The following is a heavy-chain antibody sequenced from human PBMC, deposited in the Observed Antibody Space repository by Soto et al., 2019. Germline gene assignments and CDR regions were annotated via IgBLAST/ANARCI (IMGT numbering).Heavy chain of an antibody. CDR3: ARDASRDYYDSSGSYYLDY. CDR1: GGTFSSYT. Sequence: ASVKVSCKASGGTFSSYTISWVRQAPGQGLEWMGRIIPILGIANYAQKFQGRVTITADRSTSTGYMELSSLRSEDTAVYYCARDASRDYYDSSGSYYLDYWGQGTLVTVSS. J-gene: IGHJ4*02. CDR2: IIPILGIA. D-gene: IGHD3-22*01. V-gene: IGHV1-69*04.